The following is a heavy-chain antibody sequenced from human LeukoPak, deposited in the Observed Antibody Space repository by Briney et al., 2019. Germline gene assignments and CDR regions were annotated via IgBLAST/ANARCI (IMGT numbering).Heavy chain of an antibody. J-gene: IGHJ6*02. CDR1: GYTFTGYY. CDR2: INPNSGGT. Sequence: ASVKVSCKASGYTFTGYYMHWVRQAPGQGLEWMEWINPNSGGTNYAQKFQGRVTMTRDTSISTAYMELSRLRSDDTAVYYCARDSNVRGVIYYYYYYGMDVWGQGTTVTVSS. D-gene: IGHD3-10*01. CDR3: ARDSNVRGVIYYYYYYGMDV. V-gene: IGHV1-2*02.